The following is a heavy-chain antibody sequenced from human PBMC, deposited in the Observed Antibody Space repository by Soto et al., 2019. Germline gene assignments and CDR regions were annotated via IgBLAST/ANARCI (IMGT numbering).Heavy chain of an antibody. J-gene: IGHJ3*01. CDR1: GYIFSSFY. V-gene: IGHV1-18*01. Sequence: ASVKVSCKASGYIFSSFYINWVRQAPGQGLEWMGWTSGYSGNSKYAQKFQGRVTMTTDTSTNTGYMEMRSLTSDDTAVYYCARDIFGHVDAFDLRGQGTMVTVSS. CDR3: ARDIFGHVDAFDL. D-gene: IGHD3-3*02. CDR2: TSGYSGNS.